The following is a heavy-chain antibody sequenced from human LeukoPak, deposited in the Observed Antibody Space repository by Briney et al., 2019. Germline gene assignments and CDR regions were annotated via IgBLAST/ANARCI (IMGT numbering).Heavy chain of an antibody. Sequence: PSETLSLTCTVSGGSITGYYWSWLRQSPGKRPEWIGYIYYSGSTNYNPSLKTRVAMSVDTSENRVSLKLSSVTAADTAVYYCARGGVAKPRYYYYYGMDVWGQGTTVTVSS. J-gene: IGHJ6*02. CDR3: ARGGVAKPRYYYYYGMDV. CDR1: GGSITGYY. V-gene: IGHV4-59*01. D-gene: IGHD3-3*01. CDR2: IYYSGST.